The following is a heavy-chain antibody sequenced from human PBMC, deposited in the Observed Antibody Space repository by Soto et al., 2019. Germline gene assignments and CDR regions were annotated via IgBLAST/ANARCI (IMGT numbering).Heavy chain of an antibody. D-gene: IGHD5-12*01. CDR3: TSTWGRVATHAEAPRTYDY. Sequence: EVQLVESGGGLVQPGGSLKLSCAASGFTFSGSAMHWVRQASGKGLEWVGRVRSKPNNYATSYAASVKGRFTISRDDSKNTSYLQRNILNTEDTALYYCTSTWGRVATHAEAPRTYDYWGQGNLVTVSS. CDR2: VRSKPNNYAT. V-gene: IGHV3-73*01. CDR1: GFTFSGSA. J-gene: IGHJ4*02.